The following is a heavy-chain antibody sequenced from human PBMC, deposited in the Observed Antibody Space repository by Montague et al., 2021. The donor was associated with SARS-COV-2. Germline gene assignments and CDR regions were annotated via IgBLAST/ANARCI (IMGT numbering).Heavy chain of an antibody. D-gene: IGHD2-21*01. CDR2: IFYNGST. CDR1: FGSISTYY. J-gene: IGHJ5*01. Sequence: SETLSPTRTVSFGSISTYYWSWIRQHPGKGLEWIRFIFYNGSTKYNPSLNRRVSISIDTSKNQFSLKLSSVTAADTAVYYCARQDAWAYCGDECYRGWFDSWGQGTLVTVSS. V-gene: IGHV4-59*01. CDR3: ARQDAWAYCGDECYRGWFDS.